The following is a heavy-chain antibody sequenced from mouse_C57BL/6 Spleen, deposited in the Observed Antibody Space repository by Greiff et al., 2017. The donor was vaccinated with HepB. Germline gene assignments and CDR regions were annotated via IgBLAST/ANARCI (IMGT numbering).Heavy chain of an antibody. CDR3: TRTLEGY. CDR2: IYPRSGNT. J-gene: IGHJ2*01. V-gene: IGHV1-81*01. CDR1: GYTFTSYG. Sequence: QVQLQQSGAELARPGASVKLSCKASGYTFTSYGISWVKQRTGQGLEWIGEIYPRSGNTYYNEKFKGKAILTADKSSSTAYMELRSLTSEDSAVYYCTRTLEGYWGQGTTLTVSS.